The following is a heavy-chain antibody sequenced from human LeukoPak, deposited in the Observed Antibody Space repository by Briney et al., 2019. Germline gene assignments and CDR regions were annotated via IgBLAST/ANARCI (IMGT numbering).Heavy chain of an antibody. V-gene: IGHV3-64D*06. CDR2: INNNGGTT. Sequence: GGSLRLSCSGSGFPVSSYALHWVRQAPRKGLEYVSAINNNGGTTYYADSVKDRFTISRDNSKNTLFLQMSSLRPEDTAVYYCLYGDYGGDAFPFWGQGAMVTVSS. D-gene: IGHD4-17*01. CDR3: LYGDYGGDAFPF. CDR1: GFPVSSYA. J-gene: IGHJ3*01.